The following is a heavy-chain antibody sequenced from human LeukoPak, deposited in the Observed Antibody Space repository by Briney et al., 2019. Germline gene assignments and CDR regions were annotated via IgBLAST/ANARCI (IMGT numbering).Heavy chain of an antibody. J-gene: IGHJ4*02. Sequence: PGGTQSLSCAASGFSFSNYDMNWVRQAPGKGLEWVSGITGNGGTTYYADSVKGRFTISRDNSRNTVYLQMNSLRAEDTAVYYCANDLGWIQLNLGRGQGTLVTVSS. V-gene: IGHV3-23*01. CDR1: GFSFSNYD. CDR3: ANDLGWIQLNLG. D-gene: IGHD5-18*01. CDR2: ITGNGGTT.